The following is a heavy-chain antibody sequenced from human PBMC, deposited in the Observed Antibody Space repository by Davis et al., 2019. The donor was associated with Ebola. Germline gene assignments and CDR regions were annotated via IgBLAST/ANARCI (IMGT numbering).Heavy chain of an antibody. CDR2: INEDGSAR. Sequence: PSETLSLTCAVPGDSVSGTRWWTWVRQAPGKGLDWVANINEDGSARYYVDSVKGRFTISRDNVKNSLYLQMNSLRAEDTAVYYCATKQGDYWGQGTLVTVSS. CDR3: ATKQGDY. V-gene: IGHV3-7*01. CDR1: GDSVSGTRW. J-gene: IGHJ4*02.